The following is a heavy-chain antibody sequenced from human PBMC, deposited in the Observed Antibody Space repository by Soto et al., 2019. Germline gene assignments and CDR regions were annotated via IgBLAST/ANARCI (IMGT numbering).Heavy chain of an antibody. J-gene: IGHJ5*02. CDR2: IYYSGST. Sequence: SETLSLTCTASGGSISSGDYYWSWIRQPPGKGLEWIGYIYYSGSTYYNPSLKSRVTISVDTSKNQFSLKLSSVTAADTAVYYCARVPSLPGCSSTSCYNPNWFDPWGQGTLVTVSS. CDR3: ARVPSLPGCSSTSCYNPNWFDP. D-gene: IGHD2-2*01. CDR1: GGSISSGDYY. V-gene: IGHV4-30-4*01.